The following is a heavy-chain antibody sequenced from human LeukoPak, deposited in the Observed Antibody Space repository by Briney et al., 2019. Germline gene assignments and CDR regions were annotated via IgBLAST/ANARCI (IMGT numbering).Heavy chain of an antibody. CDR1: GFTFSSYA. J-gene: IGHJ6*02. Sequence: GGSLRLSCAASGFTFSSYAMSWVRQAPGEGLEWVSAISGSGGSTYYADSVKGRFTISRDNSKNTLYLQMNSLRAEDTAVYYCAKAMIVVVNYYYYGMDVWGQGTTVTVSS. CDR2: ISGSGGST. D-gene: IGHD3-22*01. V-gene: IGHV3-23*01. CDR3: AKAMIVVVNYYYYGMDV.